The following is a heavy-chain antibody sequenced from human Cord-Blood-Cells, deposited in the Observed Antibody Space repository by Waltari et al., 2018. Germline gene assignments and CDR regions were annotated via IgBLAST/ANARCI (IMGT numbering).Heavy chain of an antibody. D-gene: IGHD3-10*01. CDR1: GGTFSSYA. J-gene: IGHJ4*02. CDR2: ISPFVGTT. V-gene: IGHV1-69*01. Sequence: QVQLVQSGAAVTKPGSSVKVSCKASGGTFSSYAISWVRQAPGQGLEWMGGISPFVGTTNNAQKFQGRVTNTADESTSAAYMGLSSLRSEDTAVYYCARVKGRGYDGSGSYIYWGQGTLVTVSS. CDR3: ARVKGRGYDGSGSYIY.